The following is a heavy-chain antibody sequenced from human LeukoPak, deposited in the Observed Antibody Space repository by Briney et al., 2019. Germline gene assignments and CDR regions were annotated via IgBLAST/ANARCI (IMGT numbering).Heavy chain of an antibody. CDR1: GFTFSSYA. CDR3: ARARRSGQQSYYFDF. J-gene: IGHJ4*02. CDR2: LRSDGFTT. Sequence: PGGSLRLSCAASGFTFSSYAMYWVRQAPGKGLEYVSALRSDGFTTYYADSVKGRFIISRDNSKNTLYLQMGSLRSEDMGMYYCARARRSGQQSYYFDFWGQGTPVTVSS. V-gene: IGHV3-64*02. D-gene: IGHD6-19*01.